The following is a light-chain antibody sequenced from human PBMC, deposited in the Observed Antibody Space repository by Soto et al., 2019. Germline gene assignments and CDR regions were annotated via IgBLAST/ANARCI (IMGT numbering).Light chain of an antibody. V-gene: IGLV2-14*01. CDR1: SSDVGGYNY. CDR2: EVS. J-gene: IGLJ1*01. Sequence: QSALTQPASVSGSPGQSITISCTGTSSDVGGYNYVSWYQQHPGKAPKLMIYEVSNRPSGVSNRFSGSKSGNTASLTISGLQAEDEADYYCNSYTSSSTDVFGTGTKLNVL. CDR3: NSYTSSSTDV.